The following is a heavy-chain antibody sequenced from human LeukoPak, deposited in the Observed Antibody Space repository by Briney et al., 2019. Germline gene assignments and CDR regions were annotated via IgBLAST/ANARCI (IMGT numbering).Heavy chain of an antibody. CDR3: ARGSNWGSRVYYFDY. V-gene: IGHV3-30*19. CDR1: GFTFSSYG. CDR2: ISYDGSNK. D-gene: IGHD7-27*01. J-gene: IGHJ4*02. Sequence: PGGSLRLSCAASGFTFSSYGMHWVRQAPGKGLEWVAVISYDGSNKYYADSGKGRFTISRDNSKNTLYLQMNSLRAEDTAVFYCARGSNWGSRVYYFDYWGQGTLVTVSS.